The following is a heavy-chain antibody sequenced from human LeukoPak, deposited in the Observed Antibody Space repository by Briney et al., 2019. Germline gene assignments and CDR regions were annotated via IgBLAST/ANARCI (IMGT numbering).Heavy chain of an antibody. Sequence: GSLRLSCAASGFTFSDYYMSWIRQAPGKGLEWVSYISTSGTAVYYADSVKGRFTISRDNAKNSLYLQMNSLRAEDTAVYYCARDLRWLQSDGLDYWGQGTLVTVSS. CDR1: GFTFSDYY. V-gene: IGHV3-11*04. J-gene: IGHJ4*02. D-gene: IGHD5-24*01. CDR3: ARDLRWLQSDGLDY. CDR2: ISTSGTAV.